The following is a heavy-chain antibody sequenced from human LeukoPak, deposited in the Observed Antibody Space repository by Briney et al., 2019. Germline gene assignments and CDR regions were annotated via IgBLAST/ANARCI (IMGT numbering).Heavy chain of an antibody. D-gene: IGHD5-18*01. J-gene: IGHJ6*03. CDR2: INHSGST. CDR1: GGSISSGGYY. Sequence: SETLSLTCTVSGGSISSGGYYWSWIRQPPGKGLEWIGEINHSGSTNYNPSLKSRVTISVDTSKNQFSLKLSSVTAADTAVYYCATQRWIRGYSYGLRYYYYMDVWGKGTTVTVSS. CDR3: ATQRWIRGYSYGLRYYYYMDV. V-gene: IGHV4-39*07.